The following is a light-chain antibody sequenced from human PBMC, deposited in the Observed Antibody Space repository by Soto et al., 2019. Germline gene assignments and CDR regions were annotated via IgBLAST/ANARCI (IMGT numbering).Light chain of an antibody. CDR3: CSYKSSSTLYV. J-gene: IGLJ1*01. CDR1: SSDIGAYNY. Sequence: QSLLTQPASLSGSPGQSITISSTGTSSDIGAYNYVSWYQQHPGKAPKLIIYDVTNRPAGISSRFSASKSGNTASLTISVLQAEDEADYYCCSYKSSSTLYVFGTGTKVTV. CDR2: DVT. V-gene: IGLV2-14*03.